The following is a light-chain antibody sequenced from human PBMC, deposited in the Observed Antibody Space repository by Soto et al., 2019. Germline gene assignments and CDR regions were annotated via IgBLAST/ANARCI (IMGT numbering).Light chain of an antibody. CDR3: QQTYSTPGWT. J-gene: IGKJ1*01. V-gene: IGKV1-39*01. CDR1: QTITSD. CDR2: AAS. Sequence: DIQMTQHPSSLSASVGDRVTITCRASQTITSDLNWYQQKPGKAPKLLIYAASNLQSGVPSRFSGSGSGTDFTFTISSLQPEDFATYYCQQTYSTPGWTFGQGTKV.